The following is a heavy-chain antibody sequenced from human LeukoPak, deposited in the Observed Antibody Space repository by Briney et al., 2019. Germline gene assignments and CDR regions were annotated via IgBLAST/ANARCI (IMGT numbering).Heavy chain of an antibody. CDR2: ISSSSSYI. CDR1: GFTFSSYS. Sequence: PGGSLRLSCAASGFTFSSYSMNWVRQAPGKGLEWVSSISSSSSYIYYADSVKGRFTISRDNAKNSLYLQMNSLRAEDTAVYYCARGLDYYDSSGYFFDYWGQGTLVTVSS. J-gene: IGHJ4*02. V-gene: IGHV3-21*01. D-gene: IGHD3-22*01. CDR3: ARGLDYYDSSGYFFDY.